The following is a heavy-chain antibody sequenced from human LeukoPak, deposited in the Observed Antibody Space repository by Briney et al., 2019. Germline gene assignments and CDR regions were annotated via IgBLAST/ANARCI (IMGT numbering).Heavy chain of an antibody. CDR1: GGSISSSGYY. CDR3: ARQVSDYFYYYIDV. Sequence: PSETLSLTCSVSGGSISSSGYYWNWIRQPPGKGVEWVGSIYYSGSTYYNSSLKSRVTISEDTSKNRFSLMLTSVTAADTAVYYCARQVSDYFYYYIDVWGEGTTVIVSS. J-gene: IGHJ6*03. CDR2: IYYSGST. V-gene: IGHV4-39*01.